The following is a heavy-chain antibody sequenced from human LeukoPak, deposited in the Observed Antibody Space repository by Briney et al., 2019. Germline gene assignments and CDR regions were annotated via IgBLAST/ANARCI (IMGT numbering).Heavy chain of an antibody. V-gene: IGHV3-7*01. CDR2: IKQDGSEK. J-gene: IGHJ4*02. D-gene: IGHD3-22*01. CDR3: XXXXXXXXXXXGYLRLYFDY. Sequence: GGSLRLSCAASGFTFSSYWMSWVRQAPGKGLEWVANIKQDGSEKYYVDSVKGRFTISRDNAKNSLYLQMNSLRAEDTAVYYCXXXXXXXXXXXGYLRLYFDYWGQGTLVTVSS. CDR1: GFTFSSYW.